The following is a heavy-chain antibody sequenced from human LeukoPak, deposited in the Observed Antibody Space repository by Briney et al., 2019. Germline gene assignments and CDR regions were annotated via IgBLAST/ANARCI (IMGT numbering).Heavy chain of an antibody. Sequence: ASVNVSFKASGYTYTSYGISWVRQAPGQGLAWVGGISAYNGNTNYAQKLQGRVTMTTDTSTSTSYMELRSLRSDDTAVYYCARDSNLQNTVTAHPLGYWGQGTLVTVSS. J-gene: IGHJ4*02. CDR2: ISAYNGNT. CDR1: GYTYTSYG. D-gene: IGHD4-17*01. CDR3: ARDSNLQNTVTAHPLGY. V-gene: IGHV1-18*01.